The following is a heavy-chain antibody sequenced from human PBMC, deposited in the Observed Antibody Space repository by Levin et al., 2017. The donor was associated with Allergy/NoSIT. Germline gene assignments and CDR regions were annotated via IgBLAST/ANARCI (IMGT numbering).Heavy chain of an antibody. Sequence: ASVKVSCEAAGYTFTDHYIHWVRQAPGQGLEWMGWVNCNSGDTHYAQKFQDRVTMTRDTSITTAYIEVSSLRCDDTALYFCARNDYGDYLQNFDYWGQGTLVTVSS. CDR1: GYTFTDHY. J-gene: IGHJ4*02. D-gene: IGHD4-17*01. CDR2: VNCNSGDT. V-gene: IGHV1-2*02. CDR3: ARNDYGDYLQNFDY.